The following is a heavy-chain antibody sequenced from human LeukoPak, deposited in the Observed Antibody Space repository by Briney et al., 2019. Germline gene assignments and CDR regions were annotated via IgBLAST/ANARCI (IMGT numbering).Heavy chain of an antibody. D-gene: IGHD3-3*01. CDR1: GYSISSGYY. CDR3: ARHPRITIFGVVIVGGGGPDY. V-gene: IGHV4-38-2*02. J-gene: IGHJ4*02. Sequence: KTSETLSLTCTVSGYSISSGYYWGWIRQPPGKGLEWIGSIYYSGSTYYNPSLKSRVTISVDASKNQFSLKLSSVTAADTAVYYCARHPRITIFGVVIVGGGGPDYWGQGTLVTVSS. CDR2: IYYSGST.